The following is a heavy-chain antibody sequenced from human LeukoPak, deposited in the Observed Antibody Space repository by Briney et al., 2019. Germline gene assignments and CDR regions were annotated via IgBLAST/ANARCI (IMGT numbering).Heavy chain of an antibody. CDR1: GFTFSSYS. CDR3: ARASVVPAAIGPPGSGRVLGYDY. Sequence: GGSLRLSCAASGFTFSSYSMNWVRQAPGKGLEWVSSISSSSSYIYYADSVKGRFTISRDNAKNSLYLQMNSLRAEDTAVYYCARASVVPAAIGPPGSGRVLGYDYWGQGTLVTVSS. CDR2: ISSSSSYI. V-gene: IGHV3-21*01. J-gene: IGHJ4*02. D-gene: IGHD2-2*01.